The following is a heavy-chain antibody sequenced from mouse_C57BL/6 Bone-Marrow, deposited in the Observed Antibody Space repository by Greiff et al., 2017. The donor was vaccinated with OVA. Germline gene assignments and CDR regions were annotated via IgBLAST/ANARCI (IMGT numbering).Heavy chain of an antibody. D-gene: IGHD2-1*01. V-gene: IGHV5-2*01. CDR2: INSDGGSN. J-gene: IGHJ1*03. CDR3: ARHAYGNYNWYFDV. Sequence: EVKLMESGGGLVQPGESLKLSCESNEYEFPSHDMSWVRKTPEKRLELVAAINSDGGSNYSPDTMERRFIISRDNTKKTLYLQMSSLRYEDTALYYCARHAYGNYNWYFDVWGTGTTVTVSS. CDR1: EYEFPSHD.